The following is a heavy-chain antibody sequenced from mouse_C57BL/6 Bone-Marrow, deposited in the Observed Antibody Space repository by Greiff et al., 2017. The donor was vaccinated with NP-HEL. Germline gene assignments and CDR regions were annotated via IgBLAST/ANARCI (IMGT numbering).Heavy chain of an antibody. CDR2: ISNGGGST. J-gene: IGHJ3*01. CDR1: GFTFSDYY. V-gene: IGHV5-12*01. Sequence: EVMLVESGGGLVQPGGSLKLSCAASGFTFSDYYMYWVRQTPEKRLEWVAYISNGGGSTYYPDTVKGRFTISRDNAKNTLYLQMSRLKSEDTAMYYCARHGLAYWGQGTLVTVSA. CDR3: ARHGLAY.